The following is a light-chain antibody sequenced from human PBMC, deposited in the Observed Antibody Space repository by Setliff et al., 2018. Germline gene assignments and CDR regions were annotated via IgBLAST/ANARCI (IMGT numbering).Light chain of an antibody. CDR2: DSF. J-gene: IGLJ3*02. Sequence: QSVLTQPASVPGSPGQSISISCTGASSDVDNYNYVSWYQQLPGKAPRLMIYDSFNRPSGVSNRFSGSKSGSTASLIISDLQTEDEAEYYCSTYRSSVSLVWVFGGGTKVTVL. V-gene: IGLV2-14*03. CDR1: SSDVDNYNY. CDR3: STYRSSVSLVWV.